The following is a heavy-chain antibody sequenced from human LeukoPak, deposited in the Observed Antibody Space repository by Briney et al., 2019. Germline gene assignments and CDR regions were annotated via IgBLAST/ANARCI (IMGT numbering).Heavy chain of an antibody. V-gene: IGHV3-9*01. CDR1: GFTFDDYA. CDR3: AKDIGCSSTSCYIGGYYYYYGMDV. CDR2: ISWNSGSM. Sequence: GRSLRLSCAASGFTFDDYAMHWVRQAPGKGLEWVSGISWNSGSMGYADSVKGRFTISRDNAKNSLYLQMNSLRAEDTALYYCAKDIGCSSTSCYIGGYYYYYGMDVWGQGTTVTVSS. J-gene: IGHJ6*02. D-gene: IGHD2-2*02.